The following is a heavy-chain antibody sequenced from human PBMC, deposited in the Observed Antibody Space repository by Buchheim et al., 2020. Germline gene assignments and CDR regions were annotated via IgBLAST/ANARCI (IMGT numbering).Heavy chain of an antibody. J-gene: IGHJ5*02. CDR3: ARPVTRGRVDLFDP. CDR1: GFTFSNYA. CDR2: ISYDGSNK. Sequence: QVQLVESGGGVVQPGRSLRLSCAASGFTFSNYAMHWVRQAPGKGLEWVAVISYDGSNKYYADSVKGRFTISRDNSKNTLFLQVNSRRTEETAVYDCARPVTRGRVDLFDPWGQGTL. D-gene: IGHD2-15*01. V-gene: IGHV3-30*04.